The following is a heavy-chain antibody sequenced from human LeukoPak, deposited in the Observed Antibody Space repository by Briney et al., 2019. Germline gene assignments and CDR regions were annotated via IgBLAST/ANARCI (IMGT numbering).Heavy chain of an antibody. D-gene: IGHD4-17*01. V-gene: IGHV3-23*01. CDR2: VSSSGGNT. J-gene: IGHJ4*02. CDR1: GFTFTNYA. Sequence: GGSLRLSCAASGFTFTNYAMTWVRQSPGKGLEWVSAVSSSGGNTYYAESVRGRFTISRDNSKNTVSLHMNSLRAEDTAVYYCAKAHDDYYLDYWGRGTRVTVSS. CDR3: AKAHDDYYLDY.